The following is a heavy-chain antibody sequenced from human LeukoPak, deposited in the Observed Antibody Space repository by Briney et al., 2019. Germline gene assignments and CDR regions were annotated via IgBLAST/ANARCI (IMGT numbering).Heavy chain of an antibody. D-gene: IGHD3-9*01. J-gene: IGHJ4*02. CDR1: GDSVSSSYYY. V-gene: IGHV4-39*01. CDR2: VYYSRST. CDR3: ARLSKGRYFDYIFDH. Sequence: SETLSLICTVSGDSVSSSYYYWGWIRQPPGQGLEWIGNVYYSRSTYYSPSLKSRVSMSVDTSKNQLSLKMSSVTAADTAVYYCARLSKGRYFDYIFDHWGQGTLVTVSS.